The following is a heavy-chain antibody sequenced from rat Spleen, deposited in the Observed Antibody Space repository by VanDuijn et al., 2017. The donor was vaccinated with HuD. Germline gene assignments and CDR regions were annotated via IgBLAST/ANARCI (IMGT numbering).Heavy chain of an antibody. V-gene: IGHV5-25*01. Sequence: EVELVESGGGLVQPGGSMKLSCAASGFTFSNYGMAWVRKAPTRGLEWVASISSGGGGIYYLDSVKGRFTISRDNAKSTLYLQMDSLRSEDTASYYCARHHYDGYYHGPVFGVMDAWGQGDSVTVSS. J-gene: IGHJ4*01. D-gene: IGHD1-12*03. CDR2: ISSGGGGI. CDR3: ARHHYDGYYHGPVFGVMDA. CDR1: GFTFSNYG.